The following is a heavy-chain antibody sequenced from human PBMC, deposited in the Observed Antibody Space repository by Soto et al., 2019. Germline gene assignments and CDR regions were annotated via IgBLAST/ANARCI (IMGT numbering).Heavy chain of an antibody. J-gene: IGHJ5*02. CDR1: GYTFTGYY. CDR3: ARGWYSSSWYPENWFDP. D-gene: IGHD6-13*01. V-gene: IGHV1-2*04. CDR2: INPNSGGT. Sequence: QVQLAQSGAEVKKPGASVKVSCKPSGYTFTGYYMHWVRQAPGQGLEWMGWINPNSGGTNYAQKFQGWVTMTRDTSISSAYMELSRRRSDDTSVYYCARGWYSSSWYPENWFDPWDQGSLVTVSS.